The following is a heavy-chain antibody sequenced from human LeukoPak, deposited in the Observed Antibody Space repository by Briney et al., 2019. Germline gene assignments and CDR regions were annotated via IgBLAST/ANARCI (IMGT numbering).Heavy chain of an antibody. J-gene: IGHJ4*02. V-gene: IGHV3-7*01. CDR1: GFTFSSYW. CDR3: ARDNYYYDSSGYYPTFDY. CDR2: IKQDGSEK. D-gene: IGHD3-22*01. Sequence: PGGSLRLSCAASGFTFSSYWMSWVRQAPGKGLEWVANIKQDGSEKYYVDSVKGRFTISRDNAKNSLYLQMNSLRAEDTAVYYCARDNYYYDSSGYYPTFDYWGQGTLVTVSS.